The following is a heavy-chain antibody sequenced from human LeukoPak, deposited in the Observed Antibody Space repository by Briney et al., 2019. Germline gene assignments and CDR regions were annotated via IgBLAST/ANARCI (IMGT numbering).Heavy chain of an antibody. CDR2: ISAYNGNT. Sequence: ASVKVSCKASGYTFTSYGISWVRQAPGQGLEWMGWISAYNGNTNYAQKLQGRVTMTTDTSTSTAYMELRSLRSDDTAVYYCARDSGPCRVMDCKTYDAFDIWGQGTMVTVSS. J-gene: IGHJ3*02. D-gene: IGHD3/OR15-3a*01. CDR3: ARDSGPCRVMDCKTYDAFDI. V-gene: IGHV1-18*01. CDR1: GYTFTSYG.